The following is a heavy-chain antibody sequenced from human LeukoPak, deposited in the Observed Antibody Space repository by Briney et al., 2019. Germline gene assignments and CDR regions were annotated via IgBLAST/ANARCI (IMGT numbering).Heavy chain of an antibody. J-gene: IGHJ4*02. CDR3: AREIYSSSSGSPDY. Sequence: GGSLRLSRAASGFTFSSYSMNWVRQAPGKGLEWVSYISSSSSTIYYADSVKGRFTISRDNAKNSLYLQMNGLRAEDTAVYYCAREIYSSSSGSPDYWGQGTLVTVSS. CDR1: GFTFSSYS. V-gene: IGHV3-48*01. D-gene: IGHD6-6*01. CDR2: ISSSSSTI.